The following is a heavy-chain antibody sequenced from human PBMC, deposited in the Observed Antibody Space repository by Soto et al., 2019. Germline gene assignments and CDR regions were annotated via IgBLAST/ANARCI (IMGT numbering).Heavy chain of an antibody. CDR3: ARHAAIAAAGTLNWFDP. CDR2: IYHSGST. D-gene: IGHD6-13*01. CDR1: GGSISSGDYY. V-gene: IGHV4-30-4*01. J-gene: IGHJ5*02. Sequence: SETLSLTCTVSGGSISSGDYYWSWIRQPPGKGLEWIGYIYHSGSTNYNPSLKSRVTISVDKSKNQFSLKLSSVTAADTAVYYCARHAAIAAAGTLNWFDPWGQGTLVTVSS.